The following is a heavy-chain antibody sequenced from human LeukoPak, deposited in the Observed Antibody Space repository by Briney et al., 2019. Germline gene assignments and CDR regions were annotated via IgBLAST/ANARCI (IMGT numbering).Heavy chain of an antibody. Sequence: GGSLRLSCAASGFTFSSYGMHWVRQAPGKGLEWVAFIRYDGSNKYYADSVKGRFTISRDNSKNTLYLQMNSLRAEDTAVYYCAKGEKDFWSGYSIHDFDYWGQGTLVTVSS. CDR3: AKGEKDFWSGYSIHDFDY. CDR2: IRYDGSNK. D-gene: IGHD3-3*01. J-gene: IGHJ4*02. V-gene: IGHV3-30*02. CDR1: GFTFSSYG.